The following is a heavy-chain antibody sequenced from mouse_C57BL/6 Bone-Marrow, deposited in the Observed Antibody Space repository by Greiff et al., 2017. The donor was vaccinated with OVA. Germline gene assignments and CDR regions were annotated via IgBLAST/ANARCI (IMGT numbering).Heavy chain of an antibody. D-gene: IGHD1-1*01. CDR2: ISYDGSN. CDR3: ARETVVESFAY. V-gene: IGHV3-6*01. CDR1: GYSITSGYY. J-gene: IGHJ3*01. Sequence: EVQVVESGPGLVKPSQSLSLACSVTGYSITSGYYWNWIRQFPGNKLEWMGYISYDGSNNYNPSLKNRISITRDTSKNQFFLKLNSVTTEDTATYYCARETVVESFAYWGQGTLVTVSA.